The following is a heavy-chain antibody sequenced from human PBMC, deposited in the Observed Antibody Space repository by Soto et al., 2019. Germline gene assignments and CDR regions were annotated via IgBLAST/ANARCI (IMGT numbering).Heavy chain of an antibody. V-gene: IGHV3-30*03. CDR2: ISYDGGDH. J-gene: IGHJ6*02. CDR3: GIGEVFGAGIFHVTHPYYYVLDV. Sequence: QVQLVESGGGVVQPGGSLRLSCAASGFTCSNYAMHWVRQAPGGGLQWVALISYDGGDHYFPDSVKGRFTVSRDNSKSALYLQMNSVSSVDTAVYCCGIGEVFGAGIFHVTHPYYYVLDVWGLRTTVTVS. D-gene: IGHD3-10*01. CDR1: GFTCSNYA.